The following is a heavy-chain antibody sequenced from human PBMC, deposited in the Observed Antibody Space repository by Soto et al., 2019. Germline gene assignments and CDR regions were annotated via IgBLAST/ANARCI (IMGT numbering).Heavy chain of an antibody. D-gene: IGHD6-19*01. CDR1: GFTFSTYA. Sequence: PVGSLRLSCAASGFTFSTYAVHWVRQAPGKGLEWVAVISNDESKKYYANSVKGRFTISRDNSNNTGYLQMNSLRREDTAIYYCARSIAVAGLDYWGPGTLVTVSS. CDR2: ISNDESKK. CDR3: ARSIAVAGLDY. J-gene: IGHJ4*02. V-gene: IGHV3-30-3*01.